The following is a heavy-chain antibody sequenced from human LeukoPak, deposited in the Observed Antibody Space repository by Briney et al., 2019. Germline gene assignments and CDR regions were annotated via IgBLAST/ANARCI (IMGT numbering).Heavy chain of an antibody. CDR2: IDYSGDSP. V-gene: IGHV3-23*01. CDR3: TRNSGWYGIS. D-gene: IGHD6-19*01. Sequence: GGSLRLSCTGSGFTLSSYEMSWIRQAPGKGLEWVSGIDYSGDSPYYADSVKGRFTMSRDNSKNIVYLQLSTLRPEDTALYYCTRNSGWYGISWGQGTQVTVSS. CDR1: GFTLSSYE. J-gene: IGHJ4*02.